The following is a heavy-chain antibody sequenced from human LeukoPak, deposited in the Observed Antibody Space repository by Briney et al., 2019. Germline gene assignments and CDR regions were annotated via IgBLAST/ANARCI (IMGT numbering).Heavy chain of an antibody. V-gene: IGHV1-2*02. CDR3: ARGVVAASSFDY. D-gene: IGHD2-15*01. CDR2: INPHSGGT. CDR1: GYTFTGYY. Sequence: ASVTVSCKPSGYTFTGYYIQWVRQAPGQGLEWMGWINPHSGGTNYAPKFQGRVSMTRDTSISTAYMELSRLRSDDTAVYYCARGVVAASSFDYWGQGTLVTVSS. J-gene: IGHJ4*02.